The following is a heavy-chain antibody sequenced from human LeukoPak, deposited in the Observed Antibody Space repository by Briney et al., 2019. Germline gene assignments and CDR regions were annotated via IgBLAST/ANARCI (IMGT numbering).Heavy chain of an antibody. CDR3: ARDSMTGYQNWYYGMDV. CDR2: INPSGGST. CDR1: GYTFTSYY. V-gene: IGHV1-46*01. J-gene: IGHJ6*02. D-gene: IGHD3-9*01. Sequence: GSVKVSCKASGYTFTSYYMHWVRQAPGQGLEWMGIINPSGGSTSYAQKFQGRVTMTRDTSTSTVYMELSSLRSEDTAVYYCARDSMTGYQNWYYGMDVWGQGTTVTVSS.